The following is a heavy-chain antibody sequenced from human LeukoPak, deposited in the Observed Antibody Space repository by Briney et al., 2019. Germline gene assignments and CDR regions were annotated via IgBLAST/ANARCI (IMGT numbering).Heavy chain of an antibody. CDR2: ISSRSSTI. V-gene: IGHV3-48*01. Sequence: GGSLRLSCAASGFTFSSYSMNWVRQAPGKGLEWVSYISSRSSTIYYADSVKGRFTISRDNAKNSLYLQMNSLRAEDTAVYYCARDLEWLLSRGHDAFDIWGQGTMVTVSS. CDR1: GFTFSSYS. CDR3: ARDLEWLLSRGHDAFDI. D-gene: IGHD3-3*01. J-gene: IGHJ3*02.